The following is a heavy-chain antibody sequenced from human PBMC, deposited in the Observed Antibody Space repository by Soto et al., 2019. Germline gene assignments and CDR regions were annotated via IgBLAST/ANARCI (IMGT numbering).Heavy chain of an antibody. Sequence: ASVKVSCKASGYTFTSYEMYWVRQAPGQGLEWMGIISPSDGSTTYAQKFQGRVTVTRDTSTSTVYMELSSLRSEDTAVYYCARDRRDGYNTFDYWGQGTLVTVSS. CDR3: ARDRRDGYNTFDY. J-gene: IGHJ4*02. V-gene: IGHV1-46*01. D-gene: IGHD5-12*01. CDR2: ISPSDGST. CDR1: GYTFTSYE.